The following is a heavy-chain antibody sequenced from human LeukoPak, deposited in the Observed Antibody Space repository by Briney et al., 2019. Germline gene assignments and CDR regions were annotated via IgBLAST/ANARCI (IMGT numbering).Heavy chain of an antibody. J-gene: IGHJ4*02. Sequence: SSETLSLTCAVYGGSFSGYYWSWIRQPPGEGLEWIGEINHSGSTNYNPSLKSRVTISVDTSKNQFSLKLSSVTAADTAVYYCARGYCSSTSCWNYFDYWGQGTLVTVSS. CDR2: INHSGST. V-gene: IGHV4-34*01. D-gene: IGHD2-2*01. CDR3: ARGYCSSTSCWNYFDY. CDR1: GGSFSGYY.